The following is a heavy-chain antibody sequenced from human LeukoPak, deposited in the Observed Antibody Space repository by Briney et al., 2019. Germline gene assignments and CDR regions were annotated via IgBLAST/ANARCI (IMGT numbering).Heavy chain of an antibody. J-gene: IGHJ4*02. V-gene: IGHV3-33*06. D-gene: IGHD4-11*01. CDR1: GFIFSHYG. CDR3: AKDAQRGFDYSNSLEY. CDR2: IWHDGSSK. Sequence: PGRSLRLFCAASGFIFSHYGMHWVRQAPGKGLEWVAVIWHDGSSKYYADSVKGRFTISRENSENTVYLQMNSLRAEDTAVYYCAKDAQRGFDYSNSLEYWGQGDLVTVSS.